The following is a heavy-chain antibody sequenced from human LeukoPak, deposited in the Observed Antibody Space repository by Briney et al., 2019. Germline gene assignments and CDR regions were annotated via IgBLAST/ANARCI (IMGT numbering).Heavy chain of an antibody. CDR3: ARHSSSWYFDY. CDR1: GFSLSTSGMC. CDR2: IDWDDEK. V-gene: IGHV2-70*11. D-gene: IGHD6-13*01. Sequence: ESGPTLVKPTQTLTLTCAFSGFSLSTSGMCVSWIRQPPGKALEWLARIDWDDEKYYSESLKTRLTISKDTSKNQVVLTMTNLDPVDTATYYCARHSSSWYFDYWGQGTLVTVSS. J-gene: IGHJ4*02.